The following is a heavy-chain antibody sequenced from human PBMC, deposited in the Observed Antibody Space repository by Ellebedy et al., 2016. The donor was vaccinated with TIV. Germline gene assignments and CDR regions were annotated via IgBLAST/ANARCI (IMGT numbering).Heavy chain of an antibody. V-gene: IGHV3-64*01. CDR3: TRGIVPATISPLGY. D-gene: IGHD2-2*01. CDR1: GFIFSSDG. Sequence: GESLKISCAASGFIFSSDGIHCVRQAPWKGLESVPAITSNGESTYYANSVKGRFTISRDDSKNTVYLQMGSLRVEDTAVYYWTRGIVPATISPLGYWGQGTPVTVSS. J-gene: IGHJ4*02. CDR2: ITSNGEST.